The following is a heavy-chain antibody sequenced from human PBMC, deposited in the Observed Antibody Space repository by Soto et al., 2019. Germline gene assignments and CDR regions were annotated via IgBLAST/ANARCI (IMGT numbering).Heavy chain of an antibody. D-gene: IGHD2-21*01. Sequence: ASVKVSCKASGYTFTAYYMYWVRQAPGQGLEWMGWINPNSGGTNYAQKFQGWVTMTRDPSMSTAYMELRRLRSDDTAVYYCARDQSYGGAFDYWGQGTLVTVSS. CDR3: ARDQSYGGAFDY. J-gene: IGHJ4*02. V-gene: IGHV1-2*04. CDR2: INPNSGGT. CDR1: GYTFTAYY.